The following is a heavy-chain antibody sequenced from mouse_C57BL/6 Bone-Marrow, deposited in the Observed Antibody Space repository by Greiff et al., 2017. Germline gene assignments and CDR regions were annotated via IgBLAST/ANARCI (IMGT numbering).Heavy chain of an antibody. CDR2: IYNGNGYT. Sequence: DVKLQESGAELVRPGSSVKMSCKTSGYTFPSYGINWVKQRPGQGLEWIGYIYNGNGYTEYNEKFKGKATLTSDTSSSTAYMQLSSLTSEDSAIYFCEGSSWYFDVWGTGTTVTVSS. J-gene: IGHJ1*03. CDR1: GYTFPSYG. V-gene: IGHV1-58*01. CDR3: EGSSWYFDV. D-gene: IGHD1-1*01.